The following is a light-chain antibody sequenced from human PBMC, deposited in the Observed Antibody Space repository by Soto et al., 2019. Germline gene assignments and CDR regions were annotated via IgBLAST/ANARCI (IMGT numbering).Light chain of an antibody. V-gene: IGKV1-5*03. CDR2: KAS. J-gene: IGKJ1*01. Sequence: DIQMTQSPSTLSASVGDRVTITCRASQSIHTWLAWYQQKPGKAPNLLISKASSLERGVPSRFSGSGSGAEFTLTISSLQPDDFAPYYCQQYNTYSWTFGQGTKVEIK. CDR1: QSIHTW. CDR3: QQYNTYSWT.